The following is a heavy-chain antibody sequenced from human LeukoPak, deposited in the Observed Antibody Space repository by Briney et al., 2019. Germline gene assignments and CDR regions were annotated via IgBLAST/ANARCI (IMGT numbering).Heavy chain of an antibody. CDR2: IYVDGRTT. Sequence: GGSLRLSCVASGFTFSNYWMHWVRQPPGKGLVWVSRIYVDGRTTNYADSVKGRFTISRDNSKNTLYLQMNSLRAEDTAVYYCAKGPPSGYDSSGYHDAFDIWGQGTMVTVSS. D-gene: IGHD3-22*01. CDR3: AKGPPSGYDSSGYHDAFDI. J-gene: IGHJ3*02. CDR1: GFTFSNYW. V-gene: IGHV3-74*01.